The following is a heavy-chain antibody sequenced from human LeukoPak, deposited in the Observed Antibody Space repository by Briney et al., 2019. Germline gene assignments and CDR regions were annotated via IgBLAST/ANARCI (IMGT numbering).Heavy chain of an antibody. D-gene: IGHD2-2*01. V-gene: IGHV1-2*02. J-gene: IGHJ5*02. CDR3: ARDLGDIVVVPAAIWFDP. CDR2: INPNSGGT. Sequence: ASVKVSCKASGYSFTGYYMHWVRQAPGQGLEWIGWINPNSGGTNYAQKFQGRVTMTRDTSISTAYMELSRLRSDDTAVYYCARDLGDIVVVPAAIWFDPWGQGTLVTVSS. CDR1: GYSFTGYY.